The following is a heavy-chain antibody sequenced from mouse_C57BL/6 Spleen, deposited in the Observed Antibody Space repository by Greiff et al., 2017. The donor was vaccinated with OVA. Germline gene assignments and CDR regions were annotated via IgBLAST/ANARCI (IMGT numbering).Heavy chain of an antibody. Sequence: QVQLKESGPGLVAPSQSLSITCTVSGFSLTSYGVHWVRQPPGKGLEWLVVIWSDGSTTYNSALKSRLSISKDNSKSQVFLKMNSLQTDDTAMYYCARQGRDYDGEVYFDYWGQGTTLTVSS. CDR1: GFSLTSYG. V-gene: IGHV2-6-1*01. CDR3: ARQGRDYDGEVYFDY. CDR2: IWSDGST. J-gene: IGHJ2*01. D-gene: IGHD2-4*01.